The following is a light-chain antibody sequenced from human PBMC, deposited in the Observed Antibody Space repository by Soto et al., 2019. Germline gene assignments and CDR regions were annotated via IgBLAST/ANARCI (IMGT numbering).Light chain of an antibody. CDR3: QQLNSYPRT. J-gene: IGKJ4*01. V-gene: IGKV1-9*01. CDR1: QGIRSY. CDR2: AAS. Sequence: IQLTQSPSSLSASVGDRVTITCRASQGIRSYLAWYQQKPGKAPKLLIYAASTLQSGVPSRFSGSGSGTDFTLTNSSLQPEDFATYYCQQLNSYPRTFGRGTKVDIK.